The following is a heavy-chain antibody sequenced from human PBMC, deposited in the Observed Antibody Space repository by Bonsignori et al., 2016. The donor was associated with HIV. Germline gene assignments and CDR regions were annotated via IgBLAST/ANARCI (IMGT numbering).Heavy chain of an antibody. Sequence: GESLKISCAASGFTFSSYSMNWVRQAPGKGLEWVSYISSSSSTIYYADSVKGRFTISRDNAKNSLYLQMNSLRDEDTAVYYCARGPGYSYGYSHWFDPWGQGTLVTVSS. CDR2: ISSSSSTI. J-gene: IGHJ5*02. D-gene: IGHD5-18*01. V-gene: IGHV3-48*02. CDR1: GFTFSSYS. CDR3: ARGPGYSYGYSHWFDP.